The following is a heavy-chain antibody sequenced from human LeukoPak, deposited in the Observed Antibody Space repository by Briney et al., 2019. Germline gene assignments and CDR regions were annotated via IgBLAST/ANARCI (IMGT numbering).Heavy chain of an antibody. CDR1: GFTFSSYG. D-gene: IGHD2-2*01. J-gene: IGHJ4*02. Sequence: GGSLRLSCAASGFTFSSYGMHWVRQAPGKGLEWVAVIWYDGSNKYYADSVKGRFTISRDNSKNTLYLQMYSLRAEDTAVYYCARDEPPAAILGNWGQGTLVTVSS. CDR3: ARDEPPAAILGN. V-gene: IGHV3-33*01. CDR2: IWYDGSNK.